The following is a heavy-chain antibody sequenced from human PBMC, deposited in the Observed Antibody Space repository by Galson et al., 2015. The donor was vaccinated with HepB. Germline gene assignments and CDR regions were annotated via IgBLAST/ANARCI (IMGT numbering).Heavy chain of an antibody. D-gene: IGHD3-10*01. J-gene: IGHJ4*02. Sequence: SLRLSCAASGFSFNSYSMNWVRQAPGKGLEWVSSIRTSSSYIYYADSVKGRFTISRDNAKNSLYLQMNSLRAEDTAVYYCARDRVAGSYSAWDYWGQGTLVTASS. CDR1: GFSFNSYS. CDR2: IRTSSSYI. V-gene: IGHV3-21*01. CDR3: ARDRVAGSYSAWDY.